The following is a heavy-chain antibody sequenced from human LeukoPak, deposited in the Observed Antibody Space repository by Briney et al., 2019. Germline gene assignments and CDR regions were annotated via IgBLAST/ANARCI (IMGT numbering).Heavy chain of an antibody. CDR1: GYTFTGYY. J-gene: IGHJ4*02. V-gene: IGHV1-2*02. CDR2: INPNSGGT. CDR3: ARSSADYDILTGYYRRSPDYFDY. D-gene: IGHD3-9*01. Sequence: ASVKVSCKASGYTFTGYYMHGVRQAPGQGLEWMGWINPNSGGTNYAQKFQGRVTMTRDTSISTAYMELGRLRSDDTAVYYCARSSADYDILTGYYRRSPDYFDYWGQGTLVTVSS.